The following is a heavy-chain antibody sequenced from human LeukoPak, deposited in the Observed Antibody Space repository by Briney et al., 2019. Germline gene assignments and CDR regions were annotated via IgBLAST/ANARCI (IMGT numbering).Heavy chain of an antibody. Sequence: PGGSLRLSCAAAGFTFSSYEMNWVRQAPGKGLEWVSYISSSGSTIYYADSVKGRLTMSRDNAKNSLYLQMSSQRAEDTAVYYCAHHGGGTIRLGAFDIWGQGTMVTVSS. J-gene: IGHJ3*02. V-gene: IGHV3-48*03. D-gene: IGHD2-2*01. CDR1: GFTFSSYE. CDR2: ISSSGSTI. CDR3: AHHGGGTIRLGAFDI.